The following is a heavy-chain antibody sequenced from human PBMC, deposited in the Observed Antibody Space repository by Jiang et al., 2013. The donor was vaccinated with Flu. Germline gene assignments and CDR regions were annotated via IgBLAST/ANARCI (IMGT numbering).Heavy chain of an antibody. D-gene: IGHD2-15*01. CDR1: GVSVSTNY. CDR2: IYSGGST. Sequence: VQLVESGGGLVQPGGSLRLSCAASGVSVSTNYMTWVRQAPGKGLEWVSVIYSGGSTYYADSVKGRFTISRHNSKNTLYLQMNNLRPEDTAVYYCARETGSSRSEYAFDIVGQGTMVTVSS. CDR3: ARETGSSRSEYAFDI. V-gene: IGHV3-53*04. J-gene: IGHJ3*02.